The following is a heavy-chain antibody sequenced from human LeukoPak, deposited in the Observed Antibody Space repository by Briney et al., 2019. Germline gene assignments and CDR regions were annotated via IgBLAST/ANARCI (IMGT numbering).Heavy chain of an antibody. J-gene: IGHJ4*02. CDR1: GFTFSSYD. Sequence: PGGSLRLSCAASGFTFSSYDMHWVRQTTGKGLEWVSAIGTAGDTYYPGSVKGRFTISRENAKNSLYLQMNSLRAGDTAVYYCARGSWYGGHFDYWGQGTLVTVSS. CDR2: IGTAGDT. D-gene: IGHD6-13*01. CDR3: ARGSWYGGHFDY. V-gene: IGHV3-13*01.